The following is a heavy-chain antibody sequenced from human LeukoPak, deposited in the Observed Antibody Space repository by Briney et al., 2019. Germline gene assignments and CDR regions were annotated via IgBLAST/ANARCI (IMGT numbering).Heavy chain of an antibody. CDR1: GYTFTSYY. J-gene: IGHJ5*02. D-gene: IGHD4-23*01. Sequence: GASVKVSCKASGYTFTSYYMHWVRQAPGQGLEWMGIINPSGGSTSYAQKFQGRVTMTRDTSTSTVYMELSSLRSEDTAVYYCAREQRPAIYGGNSDMYWFDPWGQGTLVTVSS. V-gene: IGHV1-46*01. CDR3: AREQRPAIYGGNSDMYWFDP. CDR2: INPSGGST.